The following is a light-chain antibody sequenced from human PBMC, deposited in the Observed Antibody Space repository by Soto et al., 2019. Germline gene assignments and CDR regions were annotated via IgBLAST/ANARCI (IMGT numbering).Light chain of an antibody. V-gene: IGKV3-20*01. CDR3: QQYGSSLPIT. J-gene: IGKJ5*01. CDR2: GAS. CDR1: QSVSSSY. Sequence: IVLTKSAGTLSLSPGERATLSCRASQSVSSSYLAWYQQKPGQAPRLLIYGASSRATGIPDRFSGSGSGTDFTLTISRLEPEDFAVYYCQQYGSSLPITFGQGTRLEIK.